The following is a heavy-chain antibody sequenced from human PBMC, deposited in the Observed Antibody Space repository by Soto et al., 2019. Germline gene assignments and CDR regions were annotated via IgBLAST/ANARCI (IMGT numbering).Heavy chain of an antibody. CDR1: GFTFSHHW. CDR2: IKEDGSEK. Sequence: EVQLVDSGGGLVQPGGSLRLSCAASGFTFSHHWMNWVRQAPGKGLEWVANIKEDGSEKCYVDSVKGRFTISRDNRKNTLCLQLNSLTADETAVYYCARGSSGYGLMWFGEFLASFDCWGQGTLVTVSS. CDR3: ARGSSGYGLMWFGEFLASFDC. D-gene: IGHD3-10*01. J-gene: IGHJ4*02. V-gene: IGHV3-7*01.